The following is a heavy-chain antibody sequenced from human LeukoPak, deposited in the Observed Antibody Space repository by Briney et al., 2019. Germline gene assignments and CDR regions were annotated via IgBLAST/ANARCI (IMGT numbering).Heavy chain of an antibody. Sequence: GESLKISCKGSGYSFTSYWIGWVRQMPGKGLEWMGIIYPGDSDTRYSPSFQGQVTISADKSISTAYLQWSSLEASDTAMYYCARHSSPTYYYDSSGYSPFFDYWGQGTLVTVSS. CDR3: ARHSSPTYYYDSSGYSPFFDY. CDR1: GYSFTSYW. D-gene: IGHD3-22*01. J-gene: IGHJ4*02. V-gene: IGHV5-51*01. CDR2: IYPGDSDT.